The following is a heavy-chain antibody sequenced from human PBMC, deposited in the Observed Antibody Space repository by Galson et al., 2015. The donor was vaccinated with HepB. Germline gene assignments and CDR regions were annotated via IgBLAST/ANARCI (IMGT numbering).Heavy chain of an antibody. Sequence: SVKVSCKASGGTFSSYTISWVRQAPGQGLEWMGRIIPILGIANYAQKFQGRVTITADKSTSTAYMELSSLRSEDTAVYYCARDSVRGVAYFDYWGQGTLVTVSS. CDR1: GGTFSSYT. CDR2: IIPILGIA. V-gene: IGHV1-69*04. J-gene: IGHJ4*02. CDR3: ARDSVRGVAYFDY. D-gene: IGHD3-10*01.